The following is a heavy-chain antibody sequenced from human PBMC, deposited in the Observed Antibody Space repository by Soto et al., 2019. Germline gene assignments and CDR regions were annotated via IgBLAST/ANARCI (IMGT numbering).Heavy chain of an antibody. CDR1: GYTFTSYA. CDR3: ARDQWLVPYGS. CDR2: INAGNGNT. Sequence: ASVKVSCKASGYTFTSYAMHWVRQAPGQRLEWMGWINAGNGNTKYSQKFQGRVTMTTDTSTSTAYMELSSLRSDDTAVYYCARDQWLVPYGSWGQGTLVTVSS. D-gene: IGHD6-19*01. J-gene: IGHJ4*02. V-gene: IGHV1-3*01.